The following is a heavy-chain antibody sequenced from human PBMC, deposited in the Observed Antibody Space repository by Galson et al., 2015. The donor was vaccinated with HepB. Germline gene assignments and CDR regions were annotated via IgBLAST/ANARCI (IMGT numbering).Heavy chain of an antibody. CDR1: GFTFSTYW. V-gene: IGHV3-7*03. Sequence: SLRLSCAASGFTFSTYWMYWVRQAPGKGLEWVAAIKTDGSDKYYADSVKGRCTISRDNADNSLYLRINSLRNEDTAVYYCAKDHITGWSFDSWGQGTLVTVSS. D-gene: IGHD6-19*01. J-gene: IGHJ4*02. CDR3: AKDHITGWSFDS. CDR2: IKTDGSDK.